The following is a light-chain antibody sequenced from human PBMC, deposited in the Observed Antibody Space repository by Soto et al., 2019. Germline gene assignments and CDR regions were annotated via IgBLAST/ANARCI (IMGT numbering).Light chain of an antibody. V-gene: IGLV1-44*01. CDR2: SNN. CDR1: SSNIGSSA. Sequence: QAVLTQPPSASGTPGQRITISCSGSSSNIGSSAVNWYQQLPETAPKLLIYSNNQRPSGVPDRFSGSKSGTSASLAISGLQSEDEADYYCAAWDDSLIDYVFGTGTKLTVL. J-gene: IGLJ1*01. CDR3: AAWDDSLIDYV.